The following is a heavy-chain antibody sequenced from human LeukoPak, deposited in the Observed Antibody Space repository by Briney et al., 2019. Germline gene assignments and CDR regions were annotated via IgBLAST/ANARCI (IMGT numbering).Heavy chain of an antibody. V-gene: IGHV1-18*04. CDR1: GYNFDRYG. Sequence: GASVTVSCTGSGYNFDRYGVNWVRQAPGQGLEWVGWISTYNGNTFYAQKFEGRVSMTTDTSTNTVYMDLRSLRSDDTAVYYCARGVAAGVDYWGQGTLVTVSS. J-gene: IGHJ4*02. CDR2: ISTYNGNT. D-gene: IGHD6-19*01. CDR3: ARGVAAGVDY.